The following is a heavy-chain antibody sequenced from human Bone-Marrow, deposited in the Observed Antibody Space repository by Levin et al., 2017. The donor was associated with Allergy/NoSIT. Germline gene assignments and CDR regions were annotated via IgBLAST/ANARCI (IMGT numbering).Heavy chain of an antibody. CDR2: IWYDGSNK. CDR3: ARNPSLGGSPRFDY. D-gene: IGHD3-16*01. J-gene: IGHJ4*02. CDR1: GFTFSSYG. V-gene: IGHV3-33*01. Sequence: SCAASGFTFSSYGMHWVRQAPGKGLEWVAVIWYDGSNKYYADSVKGRFTISRDNSKNTLYLQMNSLRAEDTAVYYCARNPSLGGSPRFDYWGQGTLVTVSS.